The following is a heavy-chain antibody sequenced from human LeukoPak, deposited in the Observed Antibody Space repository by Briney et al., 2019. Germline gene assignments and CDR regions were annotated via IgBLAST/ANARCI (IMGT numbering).Heavy chain of an antibody. Sequence: SETLSLTCAVYGGSFSGYYWSWIRQPPGKGLGWIGEINHSGSTNYNPSLKSRVTISVDPSKNQFSLKLSSVTAADTAVYYCASGIPYCSGGSCYSWYFDYWGQGTLVTVSS. J-gene: IGHJ4*02. CDR2: INHSGST. D-gene: IGHD2-15*01. CDR1: GGSFSGYY. V-gene: IGHV4-34*01. CDR3: ASGIPYCSGGSCYSWYFDY.